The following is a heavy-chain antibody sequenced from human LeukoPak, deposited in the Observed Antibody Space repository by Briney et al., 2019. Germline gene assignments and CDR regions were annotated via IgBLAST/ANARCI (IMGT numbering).Heavy chain of an antibody. D-gene: IGHD3-10*01. CDR1: GFTFSSYA. CDR3: AKKAQLWFGELLPFDY. J-gene: IGHJ4*02. V-gene: IGHV3-23*01. Sequence: GGSLRLSCAASGFTFSSYAMSWARQAPGKGLEWVSAISGSGGSTYYADSVKGRFTISRDNSKNTLYLQMNSLRAEDTAVYYCAKKAQLWFGELLPFDYWGQGTLVTVSS. CDR2: ISGSGGST.